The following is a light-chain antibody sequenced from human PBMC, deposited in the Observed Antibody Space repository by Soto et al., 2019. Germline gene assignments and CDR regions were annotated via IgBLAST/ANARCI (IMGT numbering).Light chain of an antibody. CDR3: QTWGTGIHVV. V-gene: IGLV4-69*01. Sequence: QPVLTQSPSASASLRASVKLTCTLSSGHSSYAIAWHQQQPEKGPRYLMKLDSDGSHTKGDAIPDRFSGSSSGAERYLTISGLQSENEADYYCQTWGTGIHVVFGGGTKLTVL. CDR1: SGHSSYA. CDR2: LDSDGSH. J-gene: IGLJ2*01.